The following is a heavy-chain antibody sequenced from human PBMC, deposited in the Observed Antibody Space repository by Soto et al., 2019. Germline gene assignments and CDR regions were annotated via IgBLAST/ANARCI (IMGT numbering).Heavy chain of an antibody. CDR3: AREGYYYYGMDV. V-gene: IGHV3-30*03. CDR2: ISYDGSNK. Sequence: RRLSCAASGFTFSSYGMHWVRQAPGKGLEWVAVISYDGSNKYYADSVKGRFTISRDNSKNTLYLQMNSLRAEDTAVYYCAREGYYYYGMDVWGQGTTVTVSS. CDR1: GFTFSSYG. J-gene: IGHJ6*02.